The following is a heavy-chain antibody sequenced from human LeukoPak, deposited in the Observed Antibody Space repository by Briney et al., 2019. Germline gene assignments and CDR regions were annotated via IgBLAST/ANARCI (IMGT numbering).Heavy chain of an antibody. D-gene: IGHD3-10*01. CDR1: GFTFSSYW. Sequence: GGSLRLSCAASGFTFSSYWMSWVRQAPGKGLEWVANIKQDGSEKYYVDSVKGRFTISRDNAKNSVYLQMNSLRAEDTAVYYCAKSVGSGSYYNNDCWGQGTLVTVSS. J-gene: IGHJ4*02. CDR3: AKSVGSGSYYNNDC. V-gene: IGHV3-7*05. CDR2: IKQDGSEK.